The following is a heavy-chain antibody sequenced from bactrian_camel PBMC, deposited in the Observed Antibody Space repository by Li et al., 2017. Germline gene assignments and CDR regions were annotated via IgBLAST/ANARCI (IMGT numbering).Heavy chain of an antibody. Sequence: VQLVESGGGSVQVGESLRLSCVASTRNADADSMGWFRQAQGQEREGLACIERRGRIHYAASVKGRFTISQDDAKTTLYLEMSSLEPEDTAMYYCAAAQPCYYNGRDFPFGPFNDWGQGTQVTVS. CDR2: IERRGRI. CDR1: TRNADADS. J-gene: IGHJ4*01. CDR3: AAAQPCYYNGRDFPFGPFND. V-gene: IGHV3S53*01. D-gene: IGHD4*01.